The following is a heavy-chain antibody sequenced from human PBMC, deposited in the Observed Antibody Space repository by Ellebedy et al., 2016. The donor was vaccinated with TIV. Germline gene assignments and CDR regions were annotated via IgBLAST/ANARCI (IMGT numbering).Heavy chain of an antibody. CDR2: IWYDGSNK. J-gene: IGHJ4*02. CDR1: GFSFSSYG. D-gene: IGHD1-1*01. CDR3: ARALLTATGTLNY. Sequence: GGSLRLSXAASGFSFSSYGMHWVRQGPGKGLEWVAVIWYDGSNKYYADSVKGRFTVSRDNSKNTMYLEMNSLRDDDTAVYYCARALLTATGTLNYWGQGILVTVSS. V-gene: IGHV3-33*01.